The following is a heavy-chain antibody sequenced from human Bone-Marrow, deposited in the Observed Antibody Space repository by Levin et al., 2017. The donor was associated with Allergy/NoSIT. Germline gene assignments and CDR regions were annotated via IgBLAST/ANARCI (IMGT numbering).Heavy chain of an antibody. D-gene: IGHD4-17*01. CDR2: IYQSGAT. V-gene: IGHV4-39*01. J-gene: IGHJ5*02. Sequence: PSETLSLSCSVSGGSLSGSSYYWGWIRQPPGKGLEWIGSIYQSGATYYNPSLKGRVTMSVDTSKNRFSLRVASVTAADTAVYYCVRHPDYGDYWDFHNWFDPWGRGTLVTVSS. CDR1: GGSLSGSSYY. CDR3: VRHPDYGDYWDFHNWFDP.